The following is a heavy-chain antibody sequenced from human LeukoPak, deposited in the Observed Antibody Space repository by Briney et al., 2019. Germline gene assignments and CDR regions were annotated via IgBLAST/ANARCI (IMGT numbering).Heavy chain of an antibody. CDR3: ARDFTDDAFDI. J-gene: IGHJ3*02. CDR2: IVPILGIP. D-gene: IGHD3-16*01. CDR1: GGAFSNSD. Sequence: SSVKVSCRPSGGAFSNSDFSWVRQAPGQGLEWMGRIVPILGIPNYAQKFQGRVTITADKSTNTAYMELSSLRSDDTAMYYCARDFTDDAFDIWGQGTMVTVS. V-gene: IGHV1-69*04.